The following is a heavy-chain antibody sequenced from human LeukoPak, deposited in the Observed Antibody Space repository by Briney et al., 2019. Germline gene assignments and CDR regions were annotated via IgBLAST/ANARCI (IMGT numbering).Heavy chain of an antibody. CDR2: MNPNSGNT. V-gene: IGHV1-8*02. D-gene: IGHD4-23*01. Sequence: GASVKVSCKASGYTFTGYYMHWVRQAPGQGLEWMGWMNPNSGNTGYAQKFQGRVTMTRNTSINTAYMELSSLRSEDTAVYYCARGPTVENTGMDVWGQGTTVTVSS. CDR3: ARGPTVENTGMDV. J-gene: IGHJ6*02. CDR1: GYTFTGYY.